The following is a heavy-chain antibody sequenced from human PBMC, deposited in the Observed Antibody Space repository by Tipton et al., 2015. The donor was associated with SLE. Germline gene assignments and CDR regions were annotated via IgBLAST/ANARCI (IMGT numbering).Heavy chain of an antibody. V-gene: IGHV4-59*01. CDR1: GGSLSNYY. Sequence: PGLVKPSETLSLTCGVSGGSLSNYYWTWIRQPPGKGLEWIGYIYYSGSTDYNPSLKSRVTISVDTSNNQFSLNLTSVTAADTAIYYCARVPSMRGAFDIWGQGTMVTVSS. J-gene: IGHJ3*02. CDR3: ARVPSMRGAFDI. D-gene: IGHD2/OR15-2a*01. CDR2: IYYSGST.